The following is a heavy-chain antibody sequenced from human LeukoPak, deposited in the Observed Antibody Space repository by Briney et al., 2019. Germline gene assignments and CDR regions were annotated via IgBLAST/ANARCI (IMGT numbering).Heavy chain of an antibody. CDR3: ARLQASGSGSYYNDC. D-gene: IGHD3-10*01. CDR1: GFTFSSYG. J-gene: IGHJ4*02. Sequence: SGGSLRLSCAASGFTFSSYGMHWVRQAPGKGLEWVAFIRYDGSNKYYADSVKGRFTISRDNSKNTLYLQMNSLRAEDTAVYYCARLQASGSGSYYNDCWGQGTLVTVSS. CDR2: IRYDGSNK. V-gene: IGHV3-30*02.